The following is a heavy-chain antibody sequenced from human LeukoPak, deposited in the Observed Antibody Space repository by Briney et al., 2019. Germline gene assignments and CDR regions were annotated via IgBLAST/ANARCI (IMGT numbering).Heavy chain of an antibody. D-gene: IGHD3-22*01. Sequence: SETLSLTCTVSGGSISSYYWSWIRQPAGKGLEWIGRIYTSGSTNYNPSLKSRVTISVDTSKNQFSLKLSSVTAADTAVYYCARSKGYYYDSSGYYEVFDYWGQGTLVTVSS. CDR1: GGSISSYY. V-gene: IGHV4-4*07. CDR2: IYTSGST. CDR3: ARSKGYYYDSSGYYEVFDY. J-gene: IGHJ4*02.